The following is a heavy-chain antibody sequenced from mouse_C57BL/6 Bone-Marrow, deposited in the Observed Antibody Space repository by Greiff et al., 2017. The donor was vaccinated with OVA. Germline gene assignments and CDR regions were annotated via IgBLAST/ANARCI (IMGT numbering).Heavy chain of an antibody. CDR1: GYAFSSSW. V-gene: IGHV1-82*01. CDR3: ARYDGYYVWFAY. CDR2: IYPGDGDT. D-gene: IGHD2-3*01. Sequence: QVQLQQSGPELVKPGASVKISCKASGYAFSSSWMNWVKQRPGKGLEWIGRIYPGDGDTNYNGKFKGKATLTADKSSSTAYMQLSSLTSEDSAVYFCARYDGYYVWFAYGGQGTLVTVSA. J-gene: IGHJ3*01.